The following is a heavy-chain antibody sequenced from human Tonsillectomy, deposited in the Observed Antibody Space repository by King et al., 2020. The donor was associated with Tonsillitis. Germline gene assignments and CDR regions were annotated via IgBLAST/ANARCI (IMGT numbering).Heavy chain of an antibody. V-gene: IGHV3-53*01. CDR3: ARDVAAAGFLWD. Sequence: VQLVESGGGLIQPGGSLRLSCVASGFTVSSNYMSWVRQAPGKGLEGVSGIYSGGSTYYTDSVKGRFTIARDNSKKPLYLQINSLHAEDTAVYYCARDVAAAGFLWDWGQGTLVTVSS. J-gene: IGHJ4*02. CDR2: IYSGGST. CDR1: GFTVSSNY. D-gene: IGHD6-13*01.